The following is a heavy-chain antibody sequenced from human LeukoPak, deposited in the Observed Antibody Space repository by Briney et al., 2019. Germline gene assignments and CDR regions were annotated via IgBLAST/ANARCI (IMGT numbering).Heavy chain of an antibody. D-gene: IGHD7-27*01. CDR2: ISYGGSNT. J-gene: IGHJ4*02. V-gene: IGHV3-30-3*01. CDR3: AILGSDFDY. CDR1: GFTFSSYA. Sequence: PGRSLRLSCAASGFTFSSYAMHWVRQAPGKGLEWVAVISYGGSNTYYADSVKGRFTISRDNSKNTLYLQMNSLRAEDTAVYYCAILGSDFDYWGQATLVTVSS.